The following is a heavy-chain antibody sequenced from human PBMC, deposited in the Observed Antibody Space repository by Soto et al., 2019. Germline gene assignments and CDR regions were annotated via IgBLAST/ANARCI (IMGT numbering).Heavy chain of an antibody. CDR1: GGSISSGDYY. CDR3: ARLVRSRVGSRGRWNLDI. CDR2: IYYSGST. Sequence: QVQLQESGPGLVKPSQTLSLTCTVSGGSISSGDYYWSWIRQPPGKGLEWIGYIYYSGSTYYNPSLKSRVTISVDTSKNQFSLKLSSVTAADTAVYYCARLVRSRVGSRGRWNLDIWGQGTMVTVSS. J-gene: IGHJ3*02. V-gene: IGHV4-30-4*01. D-gene: IGHD6-6*01.